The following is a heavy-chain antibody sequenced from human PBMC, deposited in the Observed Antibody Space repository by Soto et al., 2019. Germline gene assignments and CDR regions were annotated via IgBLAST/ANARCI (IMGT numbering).Heavy chain of an antibody. CDR1: GYSISSGYY. J-gene: IGHJ4*02. D-gene: IGHD5-12*01. CDR2: LHHSGTT. V-gene: IGHV4-38-2*02. Sequence: SETLSLTCAVSGYSISSGYYWGWIRQPPGKGLEWIGSLHHSGTTYYNPSLKSRVTMSVDTSKNQLSLKLTSVTAADTAVYYCARDLRKYVATIYFDYWGQGALLTVSS. CDR3: ARDLRKYVATIYFDY.